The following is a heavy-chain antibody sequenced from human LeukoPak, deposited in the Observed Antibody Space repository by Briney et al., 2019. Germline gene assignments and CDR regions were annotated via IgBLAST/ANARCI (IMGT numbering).Heavy chain of an antibody. CDR1: GYTFTGYY. Sequence: GASVKVSCKASGYTFTGYYMHWVRQAPGQGLEWMGWINPNSGGTNYAQKFQGRVTMTRDTSISTAYMDLSRLRSDDTAVYYCAKDLSIVVVPAAFDYWGQGTLVTVCS. V-gene: IGHV1-2*02. D-gene: IGHD2-2*01. J-gene: IGHJ4*02. CDR3: AKDLSIVVVPAAFDY. CDR2: INPNSGGT.